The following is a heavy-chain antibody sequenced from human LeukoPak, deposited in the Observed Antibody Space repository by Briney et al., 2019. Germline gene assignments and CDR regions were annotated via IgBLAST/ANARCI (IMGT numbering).Heavy chain of an antibody. D-gene: IGHD3-9*01. CDR1: GXSISGYY. CDR3: ARGRRRIIVTGYDTFDI. J-gene: IGHJ3*02. Sequence: SETLSLTCTVSGXSISGYYWSWIRQPPEQGLEWIGYIFYSGTTHYNPSLKSRVTMSVDTSKNQFSLKLTSVTAADTAIYYCARGRRRIIVTGYDTFDIWGQGATLTVSS. CDR2: IFYSGTT. V-gene: IGHV4-59*12.